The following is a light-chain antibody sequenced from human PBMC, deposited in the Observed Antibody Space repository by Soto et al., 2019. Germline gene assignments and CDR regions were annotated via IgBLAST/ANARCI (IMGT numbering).Light chain of an antibody. CDR1: QSISNF. J-gene: IGKJ1*01. CDR2: SAS. V-gene: IGKV1-39*01. CDR3: QQSYRNPRT. Sequence: DIQMTQSPSFLSASAGDRVTIFCRASQSISNFLHWYQQKPGKAPKLLIYSASKLESGVPPRFGGSGSGTDFTLTISSLQPEDFETYYCQQSYRNPRTLGLGTKVDIK.